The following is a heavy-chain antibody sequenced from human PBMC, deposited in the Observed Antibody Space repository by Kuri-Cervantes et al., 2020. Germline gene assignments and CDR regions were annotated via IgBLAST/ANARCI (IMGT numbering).Heavy chain of an antibody. CDR1: GFTFSSYS. V-gene: IGHV3-48*01. D-gene: IGHD6-19*01. Sequence: GESLKISCAASGFTFSSYSMNWVRQAPGKGLEWVSYISSSSSTIYYADSVKGRFTISRDNTKNSLYLQMNSLRAEDTAVYYCARAGTSSGWYGYYMDVWGKGTTVTVSS. CDR3: ARAGTSSGWYGYYMDV. CDR2: ISSSSSTI. J-gene: IGHJ6*03.